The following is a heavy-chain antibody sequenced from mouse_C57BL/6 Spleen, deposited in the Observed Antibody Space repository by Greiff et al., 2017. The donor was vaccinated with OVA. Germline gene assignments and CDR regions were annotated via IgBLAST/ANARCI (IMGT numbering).Heavy chain of an antibody. Sequence: VQLVESGPELVKPGASVKISCKASGYAFSSSWMNWVKQRPGKGLEWIGRIYPGDGDTNYNGKFKGKATLAADKTSSTAYMQLSSLTSEDSEVYFCARWCLYYFDYWGQGTTLTVSS. CDR1: GYAFSSSW. D-gene: IGHD1-1*02. CDR2: IYPGDGDT. V-gene: IGHV1-82*01. CDR3: ARWCLYYFDY. J-gene: IGHJ2*01.